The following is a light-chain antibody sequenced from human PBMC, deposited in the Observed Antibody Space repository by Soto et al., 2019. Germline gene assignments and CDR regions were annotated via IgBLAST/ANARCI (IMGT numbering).Light chain of an antibody. CDR2: DAS. J-gene: IGKJ1*01. CDR1: QSVSSY. CDR3: QQRSNWPST. Sequence: ESVLTQSPATLSLSPGERATLSCRASQSVSSYLAWYQRKPGQAPRLLIYDASNRATGIPARFSGSGSGTDFTLTISSLEPEDFAVYYCQQRSNWPSTFGQGTKVDIK. V-gene: IGKV3-11*01.